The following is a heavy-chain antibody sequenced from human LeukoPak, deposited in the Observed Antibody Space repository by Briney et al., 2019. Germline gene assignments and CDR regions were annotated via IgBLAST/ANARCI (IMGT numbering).Heavy chain of an antibody. D-gene: IGHD6-13*01. CDR3: ARISIAAAGDFDF. CDR1: GFTFSRHW. Sequence: PGGSLRLSCAASGFTFSRHWMSWVRQAPGKGLEWEANIKQDGTATYYVDSVKGRFTISRDNAKNSLYLQMNSLRAEDTAVYYCARISIAAAGDFDFWGQGTLVTVSS. J-gene: IGHJ4*02. CDR2: IKQDGTAT. V-gene: IGHV3-7*05.